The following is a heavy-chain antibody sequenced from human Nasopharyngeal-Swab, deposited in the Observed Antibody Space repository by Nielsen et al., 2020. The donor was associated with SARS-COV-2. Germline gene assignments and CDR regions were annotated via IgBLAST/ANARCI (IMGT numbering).Heavy chain of an antibody. D-gene: IGHD3-10*01. J-gene: IGHJ4*02. V-gene: IGHV1-18*04. CDR2: ISAYNGNT. Sequence: ASVKVSCKASGYTYNTYGITWVRQAPGQGLEWMGWISAYNGNTDYAQKFQDRFTMTTDTSTSTAYMELKSLRSDDTAVYYCARLVRGSTINYFDFWGQGTLVTVS. CDR3: ARLVRGSTINYFDF. CDR1: GYTYNTYG.